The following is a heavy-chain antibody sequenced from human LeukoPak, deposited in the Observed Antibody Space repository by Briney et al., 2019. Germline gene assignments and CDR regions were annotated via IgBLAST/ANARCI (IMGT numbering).Heavy chain of an antibody. J-gene: IGHJ4*02. V-gene: IGHV3-7*01. CDR3: ARDLDSGAAAHRGGFDY. Sequence: GGSLRLSCAASGFTFSIYWMSWVRQAPGKGLEWVANIKQDGSDKYYVDSVKGRFTISRDNAKNSLYLQMNSLRAEDTAVYYCARDLDSGAAAHRGGFDYWGQGTLVTVSS. CDR2: IKQDGSDK. CDR1: GFTFSIYW. D-gene: IGHD6-13*01.